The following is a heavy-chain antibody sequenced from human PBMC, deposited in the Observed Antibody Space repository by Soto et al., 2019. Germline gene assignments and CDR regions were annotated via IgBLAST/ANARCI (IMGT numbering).Heavy chain of an antibody. CDR1: GFTFSSYG. D-gene: IGHD6-19*01. CDR3: AKDRIAVAGPLDY. Sequence: GGSLRLSCAASGFTFSSYGMHWVRQAPGKGLEWVAVISYDGSNKYYADSVKGRFTISRDNSKNTLYLQMNSLRAEDTAVYYCAKDRIAVAGPLDYWGQGTLVTVSS. CDR2: ISYDGSNK. V-gene: IGHV3-30*18. J-gene: IGHJ4*02.